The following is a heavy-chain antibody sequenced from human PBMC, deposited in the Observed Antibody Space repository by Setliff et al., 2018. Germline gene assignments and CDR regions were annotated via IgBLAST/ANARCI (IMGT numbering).Heavy chain of an antibody. D-gene: IGHD2-2*01. Sequence: SETLSLTCTVSNFSLTSGFFWAWVRQPPGKGLEWIATVYHRGSTDYKPSLKSRATISVDTSKNQFSLKLTSKTAANTAVYFCAREGRSSTRGWYMDAWGKGTSVTVSS. CDR3: AREGRSSTRGWYMDA. J-gene: IGHJ6*03. V-gene: IGHV4-38-2*02. CDR2: VYHRGST. CDR1: NFSLTSGFF.